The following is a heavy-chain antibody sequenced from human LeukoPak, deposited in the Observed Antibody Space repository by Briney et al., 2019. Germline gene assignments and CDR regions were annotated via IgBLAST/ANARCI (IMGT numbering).Heavy chain of an antibody. Sequence: SETLSLTCAVYGGSFSGYYWSWIRQPPGKGLEWIGEINHSGSTNYNPSLKSRVTISVGTSKNQFSLKLSSVTAADTAVYYCARGRAGDYVWGSYRPIYYYYMDVWGKGTTVTISS. J-gene: IGHJ6*03. CDR1: GGSFSGYY. V-gene: IGHV4-34*01. CDR3: ARGRAGDYVWGSYRPIYYYYMDV. CDR2: INHSGST. D-gene: IGHD3-16*02.